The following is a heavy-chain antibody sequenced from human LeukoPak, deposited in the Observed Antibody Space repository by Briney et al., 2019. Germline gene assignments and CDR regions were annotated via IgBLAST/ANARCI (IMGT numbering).Heavy chain of an antibody. CDR1: GYTFTSYG. CDR3: AITMIVVSAEYFQH. Sequence: ASVKVSCKASGYTFTSYGINWVRQATGQGLEWMGWMNPNSGNTGYAQKFQGRVTITTDESTSTAYMELSSLRSEDTAVYYCAITMIVVSAEYFQHWGQGTLVTVSS. J-gene: IGHJ1*01. CDR2: MNPNSGNT. D-gene: IGHD3-22*01. V-gene: IGHV1-8*01.